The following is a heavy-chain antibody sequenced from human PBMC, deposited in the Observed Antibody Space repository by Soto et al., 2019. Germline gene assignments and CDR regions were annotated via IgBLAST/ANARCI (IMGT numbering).Heavy chain of an antibody. D-gene: IGHD5-12*01. CDR3: ARVGGYSGYSPRGFDY. V-gene: IGHV4-30-4*01. Sequence: QVQLQESGPGLVKPSQTLSLTCTVSGGSISSGDYYWSWIRQPPGKGLEWIGYIYYSGSTYYNPSLKSRVTISVDTSKNQFSLKLSSVTAADTAVYYCARVGGYSGYSPRGFDYWGQGTLVTVSS. CDR1: GGSISSGDYY. J-gene: IGHJ4*02. CDR2: IYYSGST.